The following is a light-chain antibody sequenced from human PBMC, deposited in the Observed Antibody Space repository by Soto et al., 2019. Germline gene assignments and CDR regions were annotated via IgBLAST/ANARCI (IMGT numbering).Light chain of an antibody. CDR2: DAS. V-gene: IGKV1-5*01. CDR3: QQYKSYSRT. CDR1: ESISSW. J-gene: IGKJ1*01. Sequence: DIQMTQSPSTLSASVGDRVTITCRASESISSWLAWYQQKPGKAPKLLIYDASSLESGVPSRFSGSTSGTEFTLTISSLQPDDFATYYCQQYKSYSRTFGQGTKVDIK.